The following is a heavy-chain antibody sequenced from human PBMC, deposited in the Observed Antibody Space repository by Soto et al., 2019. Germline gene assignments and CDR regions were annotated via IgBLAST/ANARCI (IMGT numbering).Heavy chain of an antibody. D-gene: IGHD3-22*01. CDR3: AADPYYYDSSDYYSFDQ. CDR2: IVVGSGNT. J-gene: IGHJ4*02. Sequence: SVKVSCKASGFNFRTTAVQWVRQARGQRLEWIGWIVVGSGNTNYAQNFQERVTITRDMSTSTAYLDVSRLRSEDTAVYYCAADPYYYDSSDYYSFDQWGQGTLVTVSS. CDR1: GFNFRTTA. V-gene: IGHV1-58*01.